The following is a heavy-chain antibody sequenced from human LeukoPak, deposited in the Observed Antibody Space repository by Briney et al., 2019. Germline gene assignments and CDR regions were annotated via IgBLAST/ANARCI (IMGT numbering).Heavy chain of an antibody. V-gene: IGHV3-48*01. J-gene: IGHJ5*02. D-gene: IGHD3-10*01. Sequence: GGSLRLSCAASGFTFSSYSMNWVRQAPGKGLEWVSYISSSSSTIYYADSVKGRFTISRDNAKNSLYLQMSSLRAEDTAVFYCAKYSYGSGTSFDPWGQGTLVTVSS. CDR2: ISSSSSTI. CDR3: AKYSYGSGTSFDP. CDR1: GFTFSSYS.